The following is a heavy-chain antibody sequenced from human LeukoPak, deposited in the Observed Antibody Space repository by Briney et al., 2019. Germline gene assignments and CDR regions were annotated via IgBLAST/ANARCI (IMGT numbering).Heavy chain of an antibody. V-gene: IGHV4-30-4*01. CDR2: IYYSGST. CDR1: GGSISSGDYY. J-gene: IGHJ4*02. Sequence: PSETLSLTCTVSGGSISSGDYYWSWIRQPPGKGLEWIGYIYYSGSTYYNPSLKSRVTISVDTSKNQFSLKLSSVTAADTAVYYCARLLTFGEYRIDYWGQGTLVTVSS. D-gene: IGHD3-10*01. CDR3: ARLLTFGEYRIDY.